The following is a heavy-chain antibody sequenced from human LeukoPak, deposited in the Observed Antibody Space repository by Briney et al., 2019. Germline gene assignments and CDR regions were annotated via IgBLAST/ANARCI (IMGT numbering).Heavy chain of an antibody. CDR3: AKGWTSIEYDS. D-gene: IGHD3/OR15-3a*01. Sequence: GGSLRLSCAASGFTFNTYAMSWVRQAPGKGLEWVSAISSSGGSTFHADSVKGRFTISRDNSKNTLYLQMNSLKAEGTAVYYCAKGWTSIEYDSWGQGILVTVSS. CDR2: ISSSGGST. J-gene: IGHJ4*02. CDR1: GFTFNTYA. V-gene: IGHV3-23*01.